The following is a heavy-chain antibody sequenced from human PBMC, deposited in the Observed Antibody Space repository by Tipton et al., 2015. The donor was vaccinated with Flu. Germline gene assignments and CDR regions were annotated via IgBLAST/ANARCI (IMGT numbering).Heavy chain of an antibody. CDR3: ARYCSSTSGPQDKAFDI. CDR1: GGSISSGGYY. V-gene: IGHV4-31*03. J-gene: IGHJ3*02. CDR2: IYYSGST. Sequence: TLSLTCTVSGGSISSGGYYWSWIRQHPGTGLEWIGYIYYSGSTYYNPSLKSRVTISVDTSKNQFSLKLSSVTAADTAVYYCARYCSSTSGPQDKAFDIWGQGTMVTVSS. D-gene: IGHD2-2*01.